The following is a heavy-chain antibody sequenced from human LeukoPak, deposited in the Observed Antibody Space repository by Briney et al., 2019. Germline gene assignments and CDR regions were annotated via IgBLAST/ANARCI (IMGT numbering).Heavy chain of an antibody. CDR3: ARGGSYFDISGYYFY. CDR2: IYSGGST. CDR1: GFTFGSNT. J-gene: IGHJ4*02. D-gene: IGHD3-22*01. V-gene: IGHV3-66*01. Sequence: GGSLRLSCAASGFTFGSNTMSWVRQAPGKGLEWVSIIYSGGSTSYADPVKGRFTISRDNSKNTLYLQMNGLRTEDTAVYYCARGGSYFDISGYYFYWGQGTLVTVSS.